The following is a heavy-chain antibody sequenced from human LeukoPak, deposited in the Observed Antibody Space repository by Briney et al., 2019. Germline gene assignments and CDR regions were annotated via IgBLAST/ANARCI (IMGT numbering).Heavy chain of an antibody. D-gene: IGHD3-10*01. CDR1: GGSISSSSYY. V-gene: IGHV4-61*02. CDR2: IYTSGST. CDR3: ARVVRTYYYGSGSYFKQNWFDP. Sequence: PSETLSLTCTVSGGSISSSSYYWSWIRQPAGKGLEWIGRIYTSGSTNYNPSLKSRVTISVDTSKNQFSLKLSSVTAADTAVYYCARVVRTYYYGSGSYFKQNWFDPWGQGTLVTVSS. J-gene: IGHJ5*02.